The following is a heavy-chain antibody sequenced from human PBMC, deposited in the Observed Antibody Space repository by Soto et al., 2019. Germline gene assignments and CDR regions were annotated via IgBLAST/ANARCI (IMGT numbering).Heavy chain of an antibody. CDR1: GYTFTSYY. V-gene: IGHV1-46*01. J-gene: IGHJ6*02. Sequence: ASVKVSCKASGYTFTSYYMHWVRQAPGQGLEWMGIINPSGGSTSYAQKFQGRVTITADESTTTTYMEMTSLRSEDTAIYYCARDKDRLQLGGNYYYIMDVWGQGTTVTVSS. D-gene: IGHD1-1*01. CDR2: INPSGGST. CDR3: ARDKDRLQLGGNYYYIMDV.